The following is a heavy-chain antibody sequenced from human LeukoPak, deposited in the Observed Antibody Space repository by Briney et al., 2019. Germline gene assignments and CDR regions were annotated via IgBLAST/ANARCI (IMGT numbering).Heavy chain of an antibody. V-gene: IGHV3-74*01. CDR2: INPEGTLT. D-gene: IGHD3-10*01. CDR1: GFSFDRHW. Sequence: PGGSLRLSCTGSGFSFDRHWMHWVRQAPGKGLELVSHINPEGTLTTYADFVKGRFTISRDNTNNKLYLQMYRLRVDDTALYFCVRGQGTHYGLDYWGQGALVTVSS. CDR3: VRGQGTHYGLDY. J-gene: IGHJ4*02.